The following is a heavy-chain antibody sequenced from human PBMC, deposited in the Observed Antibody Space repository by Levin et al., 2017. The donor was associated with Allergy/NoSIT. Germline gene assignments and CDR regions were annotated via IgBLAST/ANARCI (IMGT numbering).Heavy chain of an antibody. V-gene: IGHV4-59*08. D-gene: IGHD6-19*01. CDR2: IYYSGST. CDR3: ARPYSSGWDGAFDI. Sequence: SQTLSLTCTVSGGSISSYFWCWIRQPPGKGLEWIGYIYYSGSTNYNPSLKSRVTISLDTSKNQFSLKLSSVTAADTAVYYCARPYSSGWDGAFDIWGQGTMVTVSS. J-gene: IGHJ3*02. CDR1: GGSISSYF.